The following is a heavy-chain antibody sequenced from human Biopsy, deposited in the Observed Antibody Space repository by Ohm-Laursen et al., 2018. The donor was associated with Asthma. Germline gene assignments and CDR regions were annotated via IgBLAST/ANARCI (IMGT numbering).Heavy chain of an antibody. J-gene: IGHJ5*02. CDR3: ARGPSPHYHTSNGKFDL. Sequence: SQTLSLTCAVSGGSLTSAYWSWVRQYPEKGLEWIGYIYHSGTTFYNPSLKSRVTISVDTSKNQFSLNLSSVTAADTAVYFCARGPSPHYHTSNGKFDLWGQGTLVTVSS. CDR1: GGSLTSAY. D-gene: IGHD2-8*01. CDR2: IYHSGTT. V-gene: IGHV4-31*11.